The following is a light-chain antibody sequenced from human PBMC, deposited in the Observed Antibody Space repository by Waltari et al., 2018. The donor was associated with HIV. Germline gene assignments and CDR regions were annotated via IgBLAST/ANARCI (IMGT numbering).Light chain of an antibody. CDR1: QSVSTF. CDR2: EAS. Sequence: ETVLTQSPATLSLSPGDRATLSCRASQSVSTFLAWYQQKPGQAPRLLIYEASYRATGIPARFSGSGSGTDFTLTISSLEPEDFGIYYCQQRTDWPPITFGQGTRLEIK. V-gene: IGKV3-11*01. CDR3: QQRTDWPPIT. J-gene: IGKJ5*01.